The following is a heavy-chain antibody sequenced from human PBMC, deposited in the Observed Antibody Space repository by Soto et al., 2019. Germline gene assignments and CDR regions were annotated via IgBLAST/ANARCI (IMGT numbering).Heavy chain of an antibody. CDR1: GGSISSYY. V-gene: IGHV4-59*01. D-gene: IGHD3-10*01. Sequence: LSLTCTVSGGSISSYYWSWIRQPPGKGLEWIGYIYYSGSTNYNPSLKSRVTISVDTSKNQFSLKLSSVTAADTAVYYCARAPPYYYGSGSYYNPIFDYWGQGTLVTVSS. CDR2: IYYSGST. CDR3: ARAPPYYYGSGSYYNPIFDY. J-gene: IGHJ4*02.